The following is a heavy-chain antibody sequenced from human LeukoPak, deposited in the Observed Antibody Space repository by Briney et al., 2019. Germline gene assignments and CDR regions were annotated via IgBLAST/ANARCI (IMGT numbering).Heavy chain of an antibody. Sequence: SETQSLTCTVSGGSISSGGYYWSWIRQPPGKGLEWIGYIYHSGSTYYNPSLKSRVTISVDRSKNQFSLKLSSVTAADTAVYYCARHGGTRVTLVEVYYFDYWGQGTLVTVSS. CDR1: GGSISSGGYY. CDR2: IYHSGST. CDR3: ARHGGTRVTLVEVYYFDY. V-gene: IGHV4-30-2*01. J-gene: IGHJ4*02. D-gene: IGHD4-11*01.